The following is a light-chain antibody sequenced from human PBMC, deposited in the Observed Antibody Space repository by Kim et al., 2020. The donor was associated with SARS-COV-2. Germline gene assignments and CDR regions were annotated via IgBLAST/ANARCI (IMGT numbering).Light chain of an antibody. Sequence: VAVGQTVRIKCQGDSLRSYYASWYQQKQGQAPVLVIYGKNNRPSGIPDRFSGSSSGNTASLTITGAQAEDEADYYCNSRDSSGNRVFGGGTQLTVL. CDR1: SLRSYY. J-gene: IGLJ2*01. V-gene: IGLV3-19*01. CDR3: NSRDSSGNRV. CDR2: GKN.